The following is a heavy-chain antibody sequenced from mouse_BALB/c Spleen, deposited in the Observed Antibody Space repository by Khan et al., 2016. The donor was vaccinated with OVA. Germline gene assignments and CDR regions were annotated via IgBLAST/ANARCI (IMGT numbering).Heavy chain of an antibody. Sequence: LVKTGASVKISCKASGYSLTGYYMHWVKQSHGKSLEWIGYISCYNGVISYNQKFKGKATFTVDTSSNTAYMQFNSLTSEDSAVDYCARGDYYGSSSFAYWGQGTLVTVSA. J-gene: IGHJ3*01. CDR2: ISCYNGVI. CDR3: ARGDYYGSSSFAY. V-gene: IGHV1S34*01. D-gene: IGHD1-1*01. CDR1: GYSLTGYY.